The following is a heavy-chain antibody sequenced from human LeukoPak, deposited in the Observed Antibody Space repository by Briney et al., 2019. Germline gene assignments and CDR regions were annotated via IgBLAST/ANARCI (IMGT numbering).Heavy chain of an antibody. V-gene: IGHV4-39*07. D-gene: IGHD4-17*01. J-gene: IGHJ5*02. CDR1: GGSISTSNSY. CDR2: IYCGNT. Sequence: PSETLSLTCAVSGGSISTSNSYWGWIRRPPGKGLEWVGSIYCGNTYYNPSLKSRVTISVDTSKNQFSLKLSSVTAADTAVYYCARDHDYGDYERWFDPWGQGTLVTVSS. CDR3: ARDHDYGDYERWFDP.